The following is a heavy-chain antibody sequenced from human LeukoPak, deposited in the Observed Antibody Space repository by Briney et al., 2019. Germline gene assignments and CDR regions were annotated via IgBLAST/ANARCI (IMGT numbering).Heavy chain of an antibody. J-gene: IGHJ3*02. CDR1: GYTFTGYY. Sequence: ASVKVSCKASGYTFTGYYMHWVRQAPEQGLEWMGRINPNSGGTNYAQKFQGRVTMTRDTSISTAYMELSRLRSDDTAVYYCARERGRGRFDAFDIWGQGTMVTVSS. D-gene: IGHD1-26*01. V-gene: IGHV1-2*06. CDR3: ARERGRGRFDAFDI. CDR2: INPNSGGT.